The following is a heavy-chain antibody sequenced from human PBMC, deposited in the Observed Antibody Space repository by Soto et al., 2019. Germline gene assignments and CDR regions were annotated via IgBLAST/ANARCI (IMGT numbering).Heavy chain of an antibody. D-gene: IGHD2-8*02. CDR3: TTDDLVGYLGYYYYGMDV. Sequence: EVQLVESGGGLVKPGGSLRLSCAASGFTFSNAWMNWVRQAPGKGLEWVGRIKSKTDGGTTDYAAPVKGRFTISRDDSKNTLYLQMNSLKTEDTAVYYCTTDDLVGYLGYYYYGMDVWGQGTTVTVSS. CDR2: IKSKTDGGTT. CDR1: GFTFSNAW. J-gene: IGHJ6*02. V-gene: IGHV3-15*07.